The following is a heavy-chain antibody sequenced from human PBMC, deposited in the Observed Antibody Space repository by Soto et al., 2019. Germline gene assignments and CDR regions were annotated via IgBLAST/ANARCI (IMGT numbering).Heavy chain of an antibody. CDR3: ARAFEGRKGYSFDY. CDR1: GGSFSGYY. D-gene: IGHD3-9*01. J-gene: IGHJ4*02. Sequence: SETLSLTCAVYGGSFSGYYWSWIRQPPGKGLEWIGEINHSGSTNYNPSLKSRVTISVDTSKNQFSLKLSSVTAADTAVYYCARAFEGRKGYSFDYWGQGTLVTVSS. CDR2: INHSGST. V-gene: IGHV4-34*01.